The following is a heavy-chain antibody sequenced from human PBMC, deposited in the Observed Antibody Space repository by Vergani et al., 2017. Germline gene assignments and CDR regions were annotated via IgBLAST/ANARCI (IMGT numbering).Heavy chain of an antibody. CDR3: AKIITRGYSYGKYYYYMYV. D-gene: IGHD5-18*01. CDR1: GFTFSNYA. CDR2: ISDSGGST. Sequence: EVQLLESGGGLVQPGGSLRLSCAASGFTFSNYAMSWVRQAPGKGLEWFSSISDSGGSTYYADSVKGRFTISRDNSKNTLYLQMNSLRAEDTAVHYCAKIITRGYSYGKYYYYMYVWDKGTTVTVSS. J-gene: IGHJ6*03. V-gene: IGHV3-23*01.